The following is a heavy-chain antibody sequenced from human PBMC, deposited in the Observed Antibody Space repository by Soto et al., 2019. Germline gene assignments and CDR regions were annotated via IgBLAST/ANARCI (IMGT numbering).Heavy chain of an antibody. V-gene: IGHV4-31*03. Sequence: SETLSLTCTVSGASMSFGGFYWSWIRQHPGKGLEWIGYIFYSGGTYYNPSLKSRVSISLDPSKSQFSLRLSSVTAADTAVYYCARDSGGGSEYFQHWGQGTLVTVSS. CDR1: GASMSFGGFY. D-gene: IGHD5-12*01. CDR3: ARDSGGGSEYFQH. CDR2: IFYSGGT. J-gene: IGHJ1*01.